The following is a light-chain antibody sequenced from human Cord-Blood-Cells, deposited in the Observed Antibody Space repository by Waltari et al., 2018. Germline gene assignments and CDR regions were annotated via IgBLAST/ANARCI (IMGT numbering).Light chain of an antibody. CDR2: AAS. J-gene: IGKJ3*01. CDR3: QQSYSIPCT. V-gene: IGKV1-39*01. CDR1: KSIRSY. Sequence: DIQMTQSPSSLSASVSDRVNITYQASKSIRSYLNLYQQKPGKAPKLLIYAASSLQSGVPSRFSGSGAGTDFTLTISSQKTEDIATYYGQQSYSIPCTFGPGTKVDIK.